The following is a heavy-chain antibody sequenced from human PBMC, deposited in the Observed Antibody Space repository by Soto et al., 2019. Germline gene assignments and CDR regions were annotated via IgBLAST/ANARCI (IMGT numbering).Heavy chain of an antibody. CDR2: LIPIFGTT. J-gene: IGHJ4*02. D-gene: IGHD5-12*01. CDR1: GGTISISV. V-gene: IGHV1-69*13. Sequence: GASVKVSCKASGGTISISVINWVRQAPGQGLEWMGGLIPIFGTTFYAQKFQGRVTISADESTSTAYMELSSLRAEDTAVYYCARDFSMVIVAPGYWGQGTLVTVSS. CDR3: ARDFSMVIVAPGY.